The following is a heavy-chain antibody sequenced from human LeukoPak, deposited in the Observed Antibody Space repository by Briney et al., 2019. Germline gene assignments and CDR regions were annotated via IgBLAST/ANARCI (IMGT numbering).Heavy chain of an antibody. Sequence: PSETLSLTCTGSGGSISSYYWSWIRQPPGKGLQWIGYIYYSESTNYNPSLKSRVTISVDTSKNQFSLRLTSVTAADTAVYYCARSLAYGDSDYWGQGTLVTVSS. CDR3: ARSLAYGDSDY. V-gene: IGHV4-59*01. CDR1: GGSISSYY. D-gene: IGHD4-17*01. J-gene: IGHJ4*02. CDR2: IYYSEST.